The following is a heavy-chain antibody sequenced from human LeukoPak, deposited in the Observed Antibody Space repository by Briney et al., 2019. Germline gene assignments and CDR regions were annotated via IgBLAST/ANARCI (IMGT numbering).Heavy chain of an antibody. Sequence: GGSLRLSCAASGFTVSSNYMSWVRQAPGKGLEWVSIIYSGGSTFYADSVKGRFTISRDNSKNTLYLQMNSLRAEDTAVYYCAKSIAARAYYYYYYMDVWGKGTTVTVSS. V-gene: IGHV3-53*01. J-gene: IGHJ6*03. CDR1: GFTVSSNY. CDR3: AKSIAARAYYYYYYMDV. D-gene: IGHD6-6*01. CDR2: IYSGGST.